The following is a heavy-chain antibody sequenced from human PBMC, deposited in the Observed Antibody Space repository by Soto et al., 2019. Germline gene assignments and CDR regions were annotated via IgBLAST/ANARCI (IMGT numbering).Heavy chain of an antibody. CDR2: VHGGGST. J-gene: IGHJ4*02. D-gene: IGHD3-16*01. V-gene: IGHV3-53*01. CDR1: GFTVSNNH. CDR3: AGRLTTAARLDC. Sequence: EVQLVESGGGLIQPGGSLRLSCAASGFTVSNNHMTWVRQAAGKGLELVSFVHGGGSTSYADAVKGRSTITRDNSKNTLYLQPDSLRAGATAIYFSAGRLTTAARLDCWGRGTLVTVSS.